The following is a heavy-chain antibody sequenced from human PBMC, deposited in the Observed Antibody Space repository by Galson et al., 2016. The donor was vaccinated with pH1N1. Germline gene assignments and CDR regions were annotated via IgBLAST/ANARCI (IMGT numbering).Heavy chain of an antibody. D-gene: IGHD4-17*01. J-gene: IGHJ5*02. CDR3: AHNNYGDYVNWFDP. CDR1: GFSLSTSGMC. CDR2: IYWNDDK. Sequence: PALVKPTQTLTLTCTFPGFSLSTSGMCVSWIRQPPGKALEWLAVIYWNDDKRYSPSLKSRLTITKDTSKNQVVLTMTSMDPVDTATYYCAHNNYGDYVNWFDPWGQGTLVTVSS. V-gene: IGHV2-5*08.